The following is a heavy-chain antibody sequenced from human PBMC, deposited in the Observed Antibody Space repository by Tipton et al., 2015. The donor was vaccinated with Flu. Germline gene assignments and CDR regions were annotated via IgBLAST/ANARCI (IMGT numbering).Heavy chain of an antibody. Sequence: QLVQSGGGVVQPGGSLRLSCAASGFMLSGYGTHWVRQAPGKGLEWVAFIRHDESDKYYADSVKGRITISRDNSKNALYLAINSLRTEDTAVYYCAKDGWDNSGWCPFDYWWQGTLVTDSS. V-gene: IGHV3-30*02. J-gene: IGHJ4*02. CDR2: IRHDESDK. CDR1: GFMLSGYG. D-gene: IGHD6-19*01. CDR3: AKDGWDNSGWCPFDY.